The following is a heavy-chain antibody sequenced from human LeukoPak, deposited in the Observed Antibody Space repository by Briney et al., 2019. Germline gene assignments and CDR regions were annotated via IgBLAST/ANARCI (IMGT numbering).Heavy chain of an antibody. CDR3: ARATGRPIAAAFHY. Sequence: ASVKVSCKASGYTFTSYGISWVRQAPGQGLEWMGWISAYNGNTNYAQKLQGRVTMTTVTSTSTAYMELRSLRSDDTAVYYCARATGRPIAAAFHYWGQGTLVTVSS. CDR1: GYTFTSYG. J-gene: IGHJ4*02. CDR2: ISAYNGNT. D-gene: IGHD6-13*01. V-gene: IGHV1-18*01.